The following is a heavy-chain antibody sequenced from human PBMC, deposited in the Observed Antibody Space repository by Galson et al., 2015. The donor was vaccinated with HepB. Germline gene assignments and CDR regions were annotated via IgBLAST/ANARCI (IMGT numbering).Heavy chain of an antibody. D-gene: IGHD3-10*01. CDR1: GASITGFY. Sequence: LTCTVSGASITGFYWSWIRQPPGKGLEWIGYVYHSGSTNYNPSLKSRATISIDTSKSQFSLRLTSVTAADTAVYYCARSLSYFYGAGRYANWFDPWGQGTPVTVSS. CDR3: ARSLSYFYGAGRYANWFDP. J-gene: IGHJ5*02. CDR2: VYHSGST. V-gene: IGHV4-59*13.